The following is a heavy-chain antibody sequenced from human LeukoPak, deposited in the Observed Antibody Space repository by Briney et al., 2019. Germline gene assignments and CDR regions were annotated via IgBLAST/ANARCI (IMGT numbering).Heavy chain of an antibody. CDR3: ARDWRYYGSGSPGY. J-gene: IGHJ4*02. Sequence: GGSLRLSCAASGFTFSSYGMHWVRQAPGKGLEWVAVIWYDGSNKYYADSVKGRFTISRDNSKNTLYLQMNSLRAEDTAVYYCARDWRYYGSGSPGYWGQGTLVTVSS. D-gene: IGHD3-10*01. CDR1: GFTFSSYG. V-gene: IGHV3-33*01. CDR2: IWYDGSNK.